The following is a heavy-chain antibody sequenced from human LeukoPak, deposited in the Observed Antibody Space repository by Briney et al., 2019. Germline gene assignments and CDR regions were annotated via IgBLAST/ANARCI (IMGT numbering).Heavy chain of an antibody. CDR1: GFTFSNYA. CDR3: AKRIAAAGSKGFDF. V-gene: IGHV3-23*01. Sequence: GGSLRLSCAASGFTFSNYAMSWVRQAPGKGLEWVSGISGSGVNTYYADSVKGRILISRDNSKNTLYLQMNSLRAEDTAVYYCAKRIAAAGSKGFDFWGQGTLVTVSS. D-gene: IGHD6-13*01. J-gene: IGHJ4*02. CDR2: ISGSGVNT.